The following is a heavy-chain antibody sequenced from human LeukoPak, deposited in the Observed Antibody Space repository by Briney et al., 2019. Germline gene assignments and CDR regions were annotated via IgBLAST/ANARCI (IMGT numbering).Heavy chain of an antibody. J-gene: IGHJ4*02. CDR2: ISSSSTYT. Sequence: GGSLRLSCAASGFTFSSYSMNWVRQAPGRGLEWVSSISSSSTYTYYADSLKGRFTISRDNAKNSVYLQVNSLRAEDTAVCYCARLLYDYIWGSSRSYYFDLWGQGTLVTVSS. D-gene: IGHD3-16*02. V-gene: IGHV3-21*01. CDR1: GFTFSSYS. CDR3: ARLLYDYIWGSSRSYYFDL.